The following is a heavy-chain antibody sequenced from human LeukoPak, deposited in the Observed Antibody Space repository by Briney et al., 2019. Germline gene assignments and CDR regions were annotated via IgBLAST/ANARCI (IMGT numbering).Heavy chain of an antibody. CDR3: AKDAEEYVDIVATTPPFDY. J-gene: IGHJ4*02. D-gene: IGHD5-12*01. Sequence: SVKVSCKASGGTFSSYAISWVRQAPGQGLEWMGGIIPIFGTANYAQKFQGRVTITADESTSTAYMELSSLRAEDTAVYYCAKDAEEYVDIVATTPPFDYWGQGTLVTVSS. V-gene: IGHV1-69*13. CDR2: IIPIFGTA. CDR1: GGTFSSYA.